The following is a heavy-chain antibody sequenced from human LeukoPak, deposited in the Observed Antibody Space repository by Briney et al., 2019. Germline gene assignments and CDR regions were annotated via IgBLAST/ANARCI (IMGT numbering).Heavy chain of an antibody. CDR3: ASIATRDDYYYYGMDV. V-gene: IGHV3-21*01. CDR1: GFTFSTYS. CDR2: IRGTTSSI. D-gene: IGHD5-24*01. J-gene: IGHJ6*02. Sequence: PGGSLRLSCAASGFTFSTYSMNWVRQAPGEGLEWVSSIRGTTSSIYYADSVKGRFTISRDNAKNSLYLQMNSLRAEDTAVYYCASIATRDDYYYYGMDVWGQGTTVTVSS.